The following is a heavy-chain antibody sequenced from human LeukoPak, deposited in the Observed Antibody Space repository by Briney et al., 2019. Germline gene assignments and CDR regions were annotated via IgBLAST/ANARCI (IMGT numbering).Heavy chain of an antibody. V-gene: IGHV4-34*01. CDR1: GGSFSGYY. Sequence: PSETLSLTCAVYGGSFSGYYWSWIRQPPGKGLEWMGEINHIGSTNYNPSPKSRVTISVDTSKNQFSLKLSSVTAADTAVYYCARAQLYYDSSGYILSNHSIYFDYWGQGTLVTVSS. D-gene: IGHD3-22*01. CDR3: ARAQLYYDSSGYILSNHSIYFDY. J-gene: IGHJ4*02. CDR2: INHIGST.